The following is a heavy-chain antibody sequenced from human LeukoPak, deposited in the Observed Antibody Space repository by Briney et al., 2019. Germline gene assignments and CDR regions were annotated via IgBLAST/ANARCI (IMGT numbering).Heavy chain of an antibody. Sequence: QTGGSLRLSCAASGFTFSSYSMNWVRQAPGKGLEWVSYISSSSTIYYADSVKGRFTISRDNAKNSLYLQMNSLRAEDTAVYYCARALTLGRQINYFDYWGQGTLVTVSS. V-gene: IGHV3-48*04. CDR2: ISSSSTI. CDR3: ARALTLGRQINYFDY. J-gene: IGHJ4*02. CDR1: GFTFSSYS. D-gene: IGHD1-14*01.